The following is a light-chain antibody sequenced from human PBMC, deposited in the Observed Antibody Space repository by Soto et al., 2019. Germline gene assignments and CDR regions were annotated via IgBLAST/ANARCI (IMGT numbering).Light chain of an antibody. CDR2: GAS. J-gene: IGKJ4*01. Sequence: EIVLTQSPGTLSLSPGERAPLSCRASQRVSSSYLAWYQQKPGQAPRLLIYGASRRATGIPDRFSGSGSGTDFTLTISRLEPEDFAVYYCQQYGSSPKLTFGGGTKVEIK. V-gene: IGKV3-20*01. CDR1: QRVSSSY. CDR3: QQYGSSPKLT.